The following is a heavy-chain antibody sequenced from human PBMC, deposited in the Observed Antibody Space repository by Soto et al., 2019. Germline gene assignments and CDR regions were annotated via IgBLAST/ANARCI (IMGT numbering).Heavy chain of an antibody. CDR3: AKLGIGMFSHKHHFEH. V-gene: IGHV3-23*01. CDR2: ISASGDSS. CDR1: GFTFSSFG. D-gene: IGHD3-10*02. J-gene: IGHJ4*02. Sequence: PGGSLRLSCTASGFTFSSFGMAWVRQAPGRGLEWVSAISASGDSSYYADSVKGRFTISRDNPTNTVYLQMNSLRVDDSAVYYCAKLGIGMFSHKHHFEHWSQGTQVTVSS.